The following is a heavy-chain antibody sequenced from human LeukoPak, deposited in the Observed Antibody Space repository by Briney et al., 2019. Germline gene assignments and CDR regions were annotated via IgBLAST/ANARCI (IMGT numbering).Heavy chain of an antibody. CDR1: GYTFTTYG. D-gene: IGHD6-19*01. J-gene: IGHJ5*02. CDR2: ISAYNGIT. Sequence: ASVKVSCKASGYTFTTYGISWVRQAPGQGLEWMGWISAYNGITNYAQKFQGRVTMTTDTSTSTAYMEVRSLRSDDTAVYYCARGRQWLVGGDWFDPWGQGTLVTVSS. V-gene: IGHV1-18*01. CDR3: ARGRQWLVGGDWFDP.